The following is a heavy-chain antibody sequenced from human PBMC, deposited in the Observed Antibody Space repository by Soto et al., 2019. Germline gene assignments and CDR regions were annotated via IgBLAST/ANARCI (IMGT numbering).Heavy chain of an antibody. CDR2: IIPIFGTA. D-gene: IGHD3-3*01. Sequence: SVKVSCKASGGTFSSYAISWVRQAPGQGLEWMGGIIPIFGTANYAQKFQGRVTITADKSTSAAYMELSSLRSEDTAVYYCAREGYYERWFDPWGRGTLVTVSS. V-gene: IGHV1-69*06. J-gene: IGHJ5*02. CDR1: GGTFSSYA. CDR3: AREGYYERWFDP.